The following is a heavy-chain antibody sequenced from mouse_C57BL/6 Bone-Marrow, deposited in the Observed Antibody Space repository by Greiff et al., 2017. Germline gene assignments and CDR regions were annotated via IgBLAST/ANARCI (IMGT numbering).Heavy chain of an antibody. CDR1: GYTFTGYW. J-gene: IGHJ4*01. Sequence: QVQLKESGAELMKPGASVKLSCQATGYTFTGYWMEWVKQRPGHGLEWIGELLPGSGSTTYNEKFKGKATFTVDTSSTTAYMQLSSLTTEDSAIYYCARWGYAMDYWGQGTSVTGSS. V-gene: IGHV1-9*01. CDR2: LLPGSGST. CDR3: ARWGYAMDY.